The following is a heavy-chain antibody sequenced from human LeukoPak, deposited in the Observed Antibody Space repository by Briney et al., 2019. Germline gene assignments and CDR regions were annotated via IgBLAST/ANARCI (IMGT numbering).Heavy chain of an antibody. CDR1: GGSISSGRYY. D-gene: IGHD2-15*01. CDR2: IYNSGST. Sequence: PSETLSLTCTVSGGSISSGRYYWGWIRQPPGKGLEWIGSIYNSGSTYYNPSLKSRVTISVDMSKNQFSLRLTSVTAADTAVYYCARNSSTVEVVAATPRKQGFDYWGQGTLVTVSS. V-gene: IGHV4-39*01. J-gene: IGHJ4*02. CDR3: ARNSSTVEVVAATPRKQGFDY.